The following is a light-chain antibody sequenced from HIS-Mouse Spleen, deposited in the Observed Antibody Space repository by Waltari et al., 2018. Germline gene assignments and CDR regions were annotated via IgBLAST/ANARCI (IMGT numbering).Light chain of an antibody. CDR1: SSDVGGYNY. V-gene: IGLV2-8*01. J-gene: IGLJ1*01. CDR3: SSYAGSNNSLYV. CDR2: EVS. Sequence: QSALTQPPSASGSPGQSVTISCTGTSSDVGGYNYFSWYQQHPGKAPKPMIYEVSKRPSGVPDRFSGSKSGNTASLTVSGLQAEDEADYYCSSYAGSNNSLYVFGTGTKVTVL.